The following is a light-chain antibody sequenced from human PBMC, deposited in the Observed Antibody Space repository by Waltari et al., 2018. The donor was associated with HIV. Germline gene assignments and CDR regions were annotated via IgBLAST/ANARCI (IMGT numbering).Light chain of an antibody. CDR2: AAS. CDR1: QGIGNY. CDR3: QQYNGYPIT. V-gene: IGKV1-16*01. J-gene: IGKJ5*01. Sequence: DIQMTQSPSSLSASVGDSVTITCRASQGIGNYLAWFQQRPGKAPQSLVYAASTLQTGVPSRFRGSGSGTDFTLTISSLQPEDFAIYYCQQYNGYPITFGQGTRLEI.